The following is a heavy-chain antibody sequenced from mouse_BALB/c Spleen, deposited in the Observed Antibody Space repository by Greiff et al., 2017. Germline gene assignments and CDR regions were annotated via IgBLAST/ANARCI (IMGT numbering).Heavy chain of an antibody. CDR2: ISSGGSYT. Sequence: VKLVESGGGLVKPGGSLKLSCAASGFTFSSYTMSWVRQTPEKRLEWVATISSGGSYTYYPDSVKGRFTISRDNAKNTLYLQMSSLKSEDTAMYYCTRGDYYGSSSRPYFDYWGQGTTLTVSS. CDR1: GFTFSSYT. V-gene: IGHV5-6-4*01. J-gene: IGHJ2*01. CDR3: TRGDYYGSSSRPYFDY. D-gene: IGHD1-1*01.